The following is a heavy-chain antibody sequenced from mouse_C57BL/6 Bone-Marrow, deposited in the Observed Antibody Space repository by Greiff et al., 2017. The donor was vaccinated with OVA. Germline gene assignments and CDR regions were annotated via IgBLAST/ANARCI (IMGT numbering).Heavy chain of an antibody. CDR1: GYTFTDYY. CDR3: ARYYYGGSYGAWFAY. D-gene: IGHD1-1*01. V-gene: IGHV1-26*01. CDR2: INPNNGGT. Sequence: EVQLQQSGPELVKPGASVKISCKASGYTFTDYYMNWVKQSHGKSLEWIGDINPNNGGTSYNQKFKGKATLTVDKSSSTAYMELRSLTSEDSAVYYCARYYYGGSYGAWFAYWGQGTLVTVSA. J-gene: IGHJ3*01.